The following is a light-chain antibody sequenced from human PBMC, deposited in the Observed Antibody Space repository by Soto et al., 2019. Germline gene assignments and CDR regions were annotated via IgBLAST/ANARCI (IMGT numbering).Light chain of an antibody. CDR1: QSVSTN. CDR3: QRYDELPQNLS. Sequence: EIVMTQYPATLSVSPWERATLSCTASQSVSTNFDWYQNKPRQATRLLIYASSFRATGIPARFSGSGSGTEFTLNIRSLQSEDFAVYYCQRYDELPQNLSFGVGTKVEIK. CDR2: ASS. J-gene: IGKJ4*01. V-gene: IGKV3-15*01.